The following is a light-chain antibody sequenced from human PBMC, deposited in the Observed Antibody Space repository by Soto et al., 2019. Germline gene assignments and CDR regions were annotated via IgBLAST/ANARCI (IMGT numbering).Light chain of an antibody. CDR3: QHYGGMWT. Sequence: DIQMTQSPSTLSASVGDRVTITCRASQSITNRLAWYQQKPGKAPKVLIYDASNLESGVPSRFSGSGSGTEFILTISSLQPDDFATYWCQHYGGMWTFGQGTKVEIK. CDR2: DAS. J-gene: IGKJ1*01. CDR1: QSITNR. V-gene: IGKV1-5*01.